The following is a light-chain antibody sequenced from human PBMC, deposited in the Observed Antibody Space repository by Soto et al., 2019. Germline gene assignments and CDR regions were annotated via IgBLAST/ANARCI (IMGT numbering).Light chain of an antibody. CDR1: SSDIGSYNY. Sequence: QSVLTQPASVSGSPGQSLTISCTGTSSDIGSYNYVSWYQQHPGKAPRLMIYEGSKRPSGVSNRFSGSKSGNTASLTISGLHAEDEADYYCCSYAGSSTYVFGTGTKVTVL. CDR3: CSYAGSSTYV. CDR2: EGS. V-gene: IGLV2-23*01. J-gene: IGLJ1*01.